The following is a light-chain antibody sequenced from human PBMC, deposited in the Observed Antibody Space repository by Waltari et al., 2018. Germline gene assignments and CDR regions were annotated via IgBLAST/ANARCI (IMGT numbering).Light chain of an antibody. Sequence: DIQMSQSPSSLSASVGDSVTVTCRASQNINYFLSWYQQKPGDVPKLLIYAASTLQSGVPSRFRGMGSGTDFSLTINSLQPEDFATYYCQQTYSTPYTFGQGTKLEIK. J-gene: IGKJ2*01. CDR1: QNINYF. CDR2: AAS. CDR3: QQTYSTPYT. V-gene: IGKV1-39*01.